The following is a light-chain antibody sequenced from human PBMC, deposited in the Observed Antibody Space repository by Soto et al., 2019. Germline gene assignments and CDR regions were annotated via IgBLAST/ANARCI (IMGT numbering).Light chain of an antibody. CDR2: AAS. Sequence: DIQMTQSPSSVSASVGDRVTITCRASQGVRNWLAWYQQKPGIAPKLLIYAASSLQSGVPSRFSGSGSGTDFTLTISSLQPEDFATYYCQQANSFPNTFGQGTRLDIK. CDR1: QGVRNW. J-gene: IGKJ5*01. CDR3: QQANSFPNT. V-gene: IGKV1D-12*01.